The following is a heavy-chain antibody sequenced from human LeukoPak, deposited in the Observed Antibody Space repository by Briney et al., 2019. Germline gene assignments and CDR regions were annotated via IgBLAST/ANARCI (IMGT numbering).Heavy chain of an antibody. J-gene: IGHJ5*02. CDR3: AKDLMRDRWFGES. Sequence: GGSLRLSCAASGFPFSYFGMHWVRQAPDKGLEWVAFIRFDGNDKFYADSVKGRFTISKDTSRNTLYLQMNSLRAEDTAVYYCAKDLMRDRWFGESWGQGTLVTVSS. CDR1: GFPFSYFG. D-gene: IGHD3-10*01. V-gene: IGHV3-30*02. CDR2: IRFDGNDK.